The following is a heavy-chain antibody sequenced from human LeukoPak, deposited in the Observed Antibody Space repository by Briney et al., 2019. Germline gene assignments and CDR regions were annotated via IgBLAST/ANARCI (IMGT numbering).Heavy chain of an antibody. CDR1: GFTFSNAW. J-gene: IGHJ4*02. D-gene: IGHD3-22*01. V-gene: IGHV3-15*01. CDR2: IKSKNDGGTT. CDR3: ARDPVGVITTVYYFDY. Sequence: PGGSLRLSCAASGFTFSNAWMSWVRQAPGKGLEWVARIKSKNDGGTTDYAAPVKGRFTISRDNAKNSLYLQMNSLRAEDTAVYYCARDPVGVITTVYYFDYWGQGTLVTVSS.